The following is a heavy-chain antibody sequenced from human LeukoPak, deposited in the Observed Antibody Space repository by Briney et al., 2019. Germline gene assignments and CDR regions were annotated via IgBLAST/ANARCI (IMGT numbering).Heavy chain of an antibody. CDR2: IYYSGST. V-gene: IGHV4-31*03. Sequence: SQTLSLTCTVSGGSISSGGYYWSWIRQHPGKGLEWIGYIYYSGSTNYNPSLKSRVTISVDTSKNQFSLKLSSVTAADTAVYYCARDGDYSNYAFDYWGQGTLVTVSS. D-gene: IGHD4-11*01. CDR3: ARDGDYSNYAFDY. J-gene: IGHJ4*02. CDR1: GGSISSGGYY.